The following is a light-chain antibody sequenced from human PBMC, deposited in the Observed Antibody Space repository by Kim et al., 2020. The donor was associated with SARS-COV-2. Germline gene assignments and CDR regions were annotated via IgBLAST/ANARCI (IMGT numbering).Light chain of an antibody. Sequence: QSITISCTGTSSDVGGFKYVSWYQQHPGKAPKLIIFDISNRPSGISTRFSGSKSGNTASLTISALQTDDAADYYCSSYTSYAPFYVFGTGTKVTVL. V-gene: IGLV2-14*03. CDR1: SSDVGGFKY. CDR2: DIS. CDR3: SSYTSYAPFYV. J-gene: IGLJ1*01.